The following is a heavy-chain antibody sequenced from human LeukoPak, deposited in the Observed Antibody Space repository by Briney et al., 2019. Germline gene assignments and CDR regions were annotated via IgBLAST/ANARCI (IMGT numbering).Heavy chain of an antibody. Sequence: PSETLSLTCAVYGGSFSGYYWSWIRQPPAKGLEWIGEINHSGSTNYNPSLKSRVTISVDTSKNQFSLKLSSVTAADTAVYYCARGGYDFWSGHASLFDYWGQGTLVTVSS. V-gene: IGHV4-34*01. D-gene: IGHD3-3*01. CDR3: ARGGYDFWSGHASLFDY. J-gene: IGHJ4*02. CDR2: INHSGST. CDR1: GGSFSGYY.